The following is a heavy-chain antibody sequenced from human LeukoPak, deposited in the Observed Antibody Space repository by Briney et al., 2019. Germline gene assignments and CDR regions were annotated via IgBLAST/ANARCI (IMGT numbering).Heavy chain of an antibody. CDR2: ISSGGSYI. D-gene: IGHD5-12*01. J-gene: IGHJ4*02. CDR1: GFTFSNYN. Sequence: PGRSLRLSCAASGFTFSNYNMNWVRQAPGKGLEWVSFISSGGSYIYYTDSVKGRFTISRDNAKHSLFLQMNSLRAEDTAVYFCARAVVGSGYDYFDYWGQGTLVTVSS. CDR3: ARAVVGSGYDYFDY. V-gene: IGHV3-21*01.